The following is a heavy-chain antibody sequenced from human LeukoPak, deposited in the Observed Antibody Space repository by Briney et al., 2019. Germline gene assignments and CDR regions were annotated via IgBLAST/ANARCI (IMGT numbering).Heavy chain of an antibody. J-gene: IGHJ6*02. V-gene: IGHV4-34*01. CDR2: INHSGST. CDR1: GGSFSGYY. CDR3: ARGPPRRRYFDWLLPYGMDV. D-gene: IGHD3-9*01. Sequence: PSETLSLTCAVYGGSFSGYYWSWIRQPPGKGLEWIGEINHSGSTNYNPSLKSRVTISVDTSKNQFSLRLSSVTAADTAVYYCARGPPRRRYFDWLLPYGMDVWGQGTTVTVSS.